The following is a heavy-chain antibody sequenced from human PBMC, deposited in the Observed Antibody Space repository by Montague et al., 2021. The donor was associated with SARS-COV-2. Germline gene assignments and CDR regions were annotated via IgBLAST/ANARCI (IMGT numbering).Heavy chain of an antibody. CDR3: ARVHFVSSGWYPDAFDI. CDR2: IYYSGST. Sequence: TLSLTCTVSGGSINSGGYYWSWIRQHPGKGLEWIGYIYYSGSTYYXPSLKGRLTISVDTSKNQFSLKLSFVTAADTAVYYCARVHFVSSGWYPDAFDIWGQGTMVTVSS. V-gene: IGHV4-31*03. D-gene: IGHD6-19*01. J-gene: IGHJ3*02. CDR1: GGSINSGGYY.